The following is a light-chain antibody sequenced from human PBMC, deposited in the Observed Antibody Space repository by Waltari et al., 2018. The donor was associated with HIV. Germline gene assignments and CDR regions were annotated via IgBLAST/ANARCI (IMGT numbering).Light chain of an antibody. V-gene: IGLV2-23*02. CDR2: EVT. CDR1: SSDVVRYNL. J-gene: IGLJ3*02. CDR3: NSYATGSAWV. Sequence: QSALTQPASVSGSPGQSITIPCTGTSSDVVRYNLVSWYQQHPGKAPKLMIYEVTKRPSGVSNRFSGSKSGNTASLTISGLQAEDEADYYCNSYATGSAWVFGGGTKLTVL.